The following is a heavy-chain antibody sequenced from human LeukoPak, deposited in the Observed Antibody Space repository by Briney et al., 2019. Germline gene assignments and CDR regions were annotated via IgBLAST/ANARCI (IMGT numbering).Heavy chain of an antibody. CDR1: GSRFTSYW. CDR2: IYPGDSDT. D-gene: IGHD5-24*01. V-gene: IGHV5-51*01. J-gene: IGHJ5*02. Sequence: RGASLKISCKGSGSRFTSYWIGWVRQMPGKGLEWMGIIYPGDSDTRYSPSFQGQVTISADKSISTAYLQWSSLKASDTAMYYCAFCRRGPVGGDGYNYFDWFDPWGQGTLVTISS. CDR3: AFCRRGPVGGDGYNYFDWFDP.